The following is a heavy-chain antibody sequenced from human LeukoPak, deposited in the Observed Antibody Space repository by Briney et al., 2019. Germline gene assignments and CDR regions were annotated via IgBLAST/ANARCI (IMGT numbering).Heavy chain of an antibody. V-gene: IGHV3-33*01. CDR2: IWYDGSNK. CDR1: GSTFSNSG. D-gene: IGHD3-22*01. CDR3: ARDYYYDSSGFYAP. J-gene: IGHJ5*02. Sequence: GRSLRLSCAASGSTFSNSGMHWVRQAPGKGLEWVAVIWYDGSNKYYADSVKGRFTISRDNSKNTLYLQMNSLRAEDTAVYYCARDYYYDSSGFYAPWGQGTLVTVSS.